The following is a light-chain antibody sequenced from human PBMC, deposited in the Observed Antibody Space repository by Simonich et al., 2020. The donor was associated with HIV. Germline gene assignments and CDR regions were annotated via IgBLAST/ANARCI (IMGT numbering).Light chain of an antibody. Sequence: DIVMTQSPASLAVSLGERATINCKSRQSVLYSSNNKNYLAWYQQKPGQPPQLLIYGASTRESGVPDRFSGSGSGTDFTLTISSLQAEDVAVYYCQQYYSTPLTFGGGTKVEIK. CDR3: QQYYSTPLT. V-gene: IGKV4-1*01. CDR1: QSVLYSSNNKNY. CDR2: GAS. J-gene: IGKJ4*01.